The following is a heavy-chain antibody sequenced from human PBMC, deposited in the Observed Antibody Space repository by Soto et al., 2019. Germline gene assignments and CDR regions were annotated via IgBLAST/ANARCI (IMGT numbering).Heavy chain of an antibody. J-gene: IGHJ4*02. D-gene: IGHD3-3*01. CDR1: EFTFSSYA. Sequence: GGSLRLSCAASEFTFSSYALSWVRQAPGKGLEWVSAISGRGGSTYYADSVKGRFTISRDNSKNTLYLQMNSLRAEDTAVYYCAKARMSLTYYDFWSGYYVNFDYWGQGTLVTVSS. CDR2: ISGRGGST. CDR3: AKARMSLTYYDFWSGYYVNFDY. V-gene: IGHV3-23*01.